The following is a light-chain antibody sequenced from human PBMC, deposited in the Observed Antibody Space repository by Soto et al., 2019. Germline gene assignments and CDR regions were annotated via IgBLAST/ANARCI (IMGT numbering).Light chain of an antibody. CDR2: DAS. J-gene: IGKJ5*01. V-gene: IGKV3-11*01. CDR1: QSVSNM. CDR3: QEGNNWPIT. Sequence: EIVLTQSPVTLSLSPGERATLSCRASQSVSNMLAWFQQKPGQAPRLLIYDASKRATGIPARFSGSGTGTDFTLTISSLEPEDFAVYYCQEGNNWPITFGQGTRLEIK.